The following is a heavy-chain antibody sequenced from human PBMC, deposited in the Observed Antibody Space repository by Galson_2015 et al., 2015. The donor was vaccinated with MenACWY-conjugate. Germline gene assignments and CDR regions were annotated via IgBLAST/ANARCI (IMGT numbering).Heavy chain of an antibody. Sequence: SLRLSCAASAFTFSSFEMNWVRQAPGKGLEWVANIKQDGSEKYYVDSVRGRFTISRDNAKNSLYLQMNSLRAEDTAVYYCARDLGFYCSRNDCYSPYWGQGTLVTVSS. CDR2: IKQDGSEK. D-gene: IGHD2-2*01. J-gene: IGHJ4*02. CDR3: ARDLGFYCSRNDCYSPY. V-gene: IGHV3-7*03. CDR1: AFTFSSFE.